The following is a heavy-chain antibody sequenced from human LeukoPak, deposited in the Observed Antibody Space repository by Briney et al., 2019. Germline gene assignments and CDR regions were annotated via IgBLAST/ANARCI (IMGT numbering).Heavy chain of an antibody. CDR1: GFTFSSYR. V-gene: IGHV3-21*01. J-gene: IGHJ4*02. CDR2: ISTSSSSK. D-gene: IGHD3-9*01. Sequence: PGGSLRLSCAVSGFTFSSYRMSWVRQAPGKGLEWVSSISTSSSSKYYADSVKGRFTISRDNAKNSLDLQTNSLRAEDTAVYYCARWDDLFLIAFWGRGTLVTVSS. CDR3: ARWDDLFLIAF.